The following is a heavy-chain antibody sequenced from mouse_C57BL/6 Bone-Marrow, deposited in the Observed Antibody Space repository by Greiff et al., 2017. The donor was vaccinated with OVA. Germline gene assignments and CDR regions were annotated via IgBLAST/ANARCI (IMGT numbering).Heavy chain of an antibody. CDR2: IHPNSGST. J-gene: IGHJ4*01. CDR1: GYTFTSYW. V-gene: IGHV1-64*01. D-gene: IGHD1-1*01. CDR3: ARDYYGSSYEGYYAMDY. Sequence: VQLQQPGAELVKPGASVKLSCKASGYTFTSYWMHWVKQRPGQGLEWIGMIHPNSGSTNYNEKFKSKATLTVDKSSSTAYMQLSSLTSEDSAVYYCARDYYGSSYEGYYAMDYWGQGTSVTVSS.